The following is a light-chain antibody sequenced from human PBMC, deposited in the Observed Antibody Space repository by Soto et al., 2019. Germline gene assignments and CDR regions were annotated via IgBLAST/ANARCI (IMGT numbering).Light chain of an antibody. Sequence: QSVVTQPPSPAGSSWQSVTISRPGTSSDVGCYNYVSWYQQHPGKAPKLMIYEVSKRPSGVPDRFSGSKSGNTTSLTVSGLQAEDEADYYCSSYAGSSYVFGTGTKVTVL. CDR2: EVS. J-gene: IGLJ1*01. V-gene: IGLV2-8*01. CDR3: SSYAGSSYV. CDR1: SSDVGCYNY.